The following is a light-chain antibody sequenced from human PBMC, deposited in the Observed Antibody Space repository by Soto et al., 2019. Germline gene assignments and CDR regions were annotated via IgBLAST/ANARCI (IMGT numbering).Light chain of an antibody. CDR1: DVGSYNS. Sequence: QSVLTQPASVSGSPGQSITISCTGSDVGSYNSVSWYQQYPGKAPTLMIHDVSDRPSGVSNRFSGSKSGNTASLTISGLQAEDEADYYCSSFTSSSSYVFGSGTKVTVL. CDR2: DVS. CDR3: SSFTSSSSYV. J-gene: IGLJ1*01. V-gene: IGLV2-14*03.